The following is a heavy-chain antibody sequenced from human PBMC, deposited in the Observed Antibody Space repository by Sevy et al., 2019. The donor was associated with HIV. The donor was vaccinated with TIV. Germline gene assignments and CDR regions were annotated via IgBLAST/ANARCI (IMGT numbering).Heavy chain of an antibody. CDR2: IKSKTDGGTT. CDR3: TTQWF. J-gene: IGHJ4*02. CDR1: GITFSNTW. D-gene: IGHD3-22*01. V-gene: IGHV3-15*01. Sequence: GGSLRLSCAGSGITFSNTWMSWVRQAPGKGLEWIGRIKSKTDGGTTDYGAPVKGRFSISRDNSKNTLYLQMNSLKTEDTAVYYCTTQWFWGQGTLVTVSS.